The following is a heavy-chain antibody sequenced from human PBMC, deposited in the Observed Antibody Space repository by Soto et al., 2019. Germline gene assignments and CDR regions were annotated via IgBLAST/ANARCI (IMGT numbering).Heavy chain of an antibody. CDR1: RFTFSSYG. J-gene: IGHJ6*02. CDR2: IWYDGSNQ. Sequence: QVQLVESGGGVVQPGRSLRLSCAASRFTFSSYGMHWVRQAPGKGLEWVAVIWYDGSNQYYGDSVKGRFTISRDNSKNTLYLQMDSLRAEDTAVYYCGRPLDIVVVPAANYYYGMDVWGQGTTVTVSS. D-gene: IGHD2-2*03. V-gene: IGHV3-33*01. CDR3: GRPLDIVVVPAANYYYGMDV.